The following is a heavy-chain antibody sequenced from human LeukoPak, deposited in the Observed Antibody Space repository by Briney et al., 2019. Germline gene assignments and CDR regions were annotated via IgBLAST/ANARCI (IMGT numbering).Heavy chain of an antibody. Sequence: AGGSLRLSCAASGFTFSSYAMHWVRQAPGKGLEWVAVISYDGSNKYYADSVKGRFTISRDNSKNTLYLQMNSLRAEDTAVYYCARAFSDTAMVTLFDYWGQGTLVTVSS. V-gene: IGHV3-30-3*01. CDR3: ARAFSDTAMVTLFDY. J-gene: IGHJ4*02. CDR1: GFTFSSYA. CDR2: ISYDGSNK. D-gene: IGHD5-18*01.